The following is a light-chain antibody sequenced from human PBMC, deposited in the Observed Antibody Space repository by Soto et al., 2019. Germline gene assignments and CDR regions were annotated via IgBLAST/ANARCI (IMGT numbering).Light chain of an antibody. Sequence: DFVMTQTPDSLAVSLGERATINCKSSPSVLSSSNNKNYLAWYQQKPGQPPKLLIYWASTRDSGVPDRFSGSGSGTDFTLTNSSLQAEDVAVYYCQQYDRTPYTFGQGNKLEIK. CDR3: QQYDRTPYT. CDR1: PSVLSSSNNKNY. CDR2: WAS. J-gene: IGKJ2*01. V-gene: IGKV4-1*01.